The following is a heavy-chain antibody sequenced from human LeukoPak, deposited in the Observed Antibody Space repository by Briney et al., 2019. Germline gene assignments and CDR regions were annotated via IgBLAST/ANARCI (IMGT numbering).Heavy chain of an antibody. CDR2: IYYSGST. CDR1: GGSISSFY. D-gene: IGHD3-10*01. CDR3: AREGYSGSGNTFDL. V-gene: IGHV4-59*01. Sequence: SETLSLTCTVSGGSISSFYWSWIRQPPGNGLEWIGYIYYSGSTNYNPSLKSRVTISVDTSKNQFSLKLSSVTAADTAVYYCAREGYSGSGNTFDLWGQGTMVTVSS. J-gene: IGHJ3*01.